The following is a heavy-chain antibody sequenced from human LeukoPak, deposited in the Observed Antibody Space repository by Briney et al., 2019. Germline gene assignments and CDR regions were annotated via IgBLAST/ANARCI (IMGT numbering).Heavy chain of an antibody. CDR1: GGTFNNSA. CDR3: ARDVHGDYGSGWFDP. J-gene: IGHJ5*02. D-gene: IGHD4-17*01. V-gene: IGHV1-69*05. Sequence: ASVKLSCKTSGGTFNNSAISWVRRAPGQGLEWLGGIMPLFGTAGYAQKFQGRVTITKDESTRTVYLELTSLTSDDTAVYYCARDVHGDYGSGWFDPWGQGTLVSVSS. CDR2: IMPLFGTA.